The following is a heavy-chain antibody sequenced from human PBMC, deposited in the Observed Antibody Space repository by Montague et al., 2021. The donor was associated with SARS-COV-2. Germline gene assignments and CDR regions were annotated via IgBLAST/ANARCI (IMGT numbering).Heavy chain of an antibody. CDR1: GYSISSGYY. CDR3: ARDLRRGFDP. D-gene: IGHD3-10*01. Sequence: SETLSLTCTVSGYSISSGYYWGWIRQPPGKGLEWIGSIYYSGSTYYNPSLKSRVTMSVDTSKNQFSLKLSSVTAADTAVYYCARDLRRGFDPWGQGTLVTVSS. V-gene: IGHV4-38-2*02. J-gene: IGHJ5*02. CDR2: IYYSGST.